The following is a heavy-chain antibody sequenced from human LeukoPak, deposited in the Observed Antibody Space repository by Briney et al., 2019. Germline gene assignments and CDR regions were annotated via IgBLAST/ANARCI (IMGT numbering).Heavy chain of an antibody. CDR1: RFTFSDYE. D-gene: IGHD2-2*01. J-gene: IGHJ6*02. V-gene: IGHV3-48*03. Sequence: GGSLRLSCAASRFTFSDYEVNWVRQSPGKGLEWVSYISSSGNTIFYADSVKGRFTISRGNAKNSLYLQMNNLRAEDTALYYCARGYAYGMDVWGQGTTVTVSS. CDR2: ISSSGNTI. CDR3: ARGYAYGMDV.